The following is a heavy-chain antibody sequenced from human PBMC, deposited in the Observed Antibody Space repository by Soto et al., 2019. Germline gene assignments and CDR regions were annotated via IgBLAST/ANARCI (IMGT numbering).Heavy chain of an antibody. CDR3: AKDSGYNYGYFRWFDP. CDR2: ISAYNGDT. J-gene: IGHJ5*02. CDR1: GYTFTAYA. D-gene: IGHD5-18*01. Sequence: ASVKVSCKASGYTFTAYAISWVRQAPGQGLEWMGWISAYNGDTNYAQMLQGRVTMTTDTSTSTAYMELRSLRSDDTAVYYCAKDSGYNYGYFRWFDPWGQGTLVTGLL. V-gene: IGHV1-18*01.